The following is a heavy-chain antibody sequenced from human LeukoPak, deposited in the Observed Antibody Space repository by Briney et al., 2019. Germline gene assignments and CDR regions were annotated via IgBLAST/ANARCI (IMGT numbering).Heavy chain of an antibody. D-gene: IGHD1-26*01. CDR3: ARSRGPHYYYYYGMDV. Sequence: PGGSLRLSCAASGFTFSDYYTSWIRQAPGKGLEWIGEINHSGSTNYNPSLKSRVTISVDTSKNQFSLKLSSVTAADTAVYYCARSRGPHYYYYYGMDVWGQGTTVTVSS. V-gene: IGHV4-34*01. J-gene: IGHJ6*02. CDR2: INHSGST. CDR1: GFTFSDYY.